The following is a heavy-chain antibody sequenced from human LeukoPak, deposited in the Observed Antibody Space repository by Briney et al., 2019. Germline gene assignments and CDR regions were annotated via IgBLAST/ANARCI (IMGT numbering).Heavy chain of an antibody. CDR2: ISSSGSTI. V-gene: IGHV3-48*04. CDR3: ARGTSPDYYDSSGYPPANWFDP. CDR1: GFTVSSDF. J-gene: IGHJ5*02. D-gene: IGHD3-22*01. Sequence: GGSLRLSCAASGFTVSSDFMNWVRQAPGKGLEWVSYISSSGSTIYYADSVKGRFTISRDNAKNSLYLQMNSLRAEDTAVYYCARGTSPDYYDSSGYPPANWFDPWGQGTLVTVSS.